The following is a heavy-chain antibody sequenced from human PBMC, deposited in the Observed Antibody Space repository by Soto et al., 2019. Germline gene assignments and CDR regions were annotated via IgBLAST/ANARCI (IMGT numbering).Heavy chain of an antibody. D-gene: IGHD3-9*01. V-gene: IGHV3-30-3*01. Sequence: PGGALSLLCAASGFTFSSYAMHWVRQAPGKGLEWVAVISYDGSNKYYADSVKGRFTISRDNSKNTLYLQMNSLRAEDTAVYYCAVLPFILSGYVSYYFALDVWVQVTTVPVS. J-gene: IGHJ6*02. CDR2: ISYDGSNK. CDR3: AVLPFILSGYVSYYFALDV. CDR1: GFTFSSYA.